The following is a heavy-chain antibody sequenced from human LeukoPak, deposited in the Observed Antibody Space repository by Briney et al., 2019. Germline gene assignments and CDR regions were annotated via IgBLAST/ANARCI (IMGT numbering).Heavy chain of an antibody. V-gene: IGHV4-39*01. J-gene: IGHJ3*02. CDR3: ARQDRYYYGSGSYYNCAFDI. Sequence: SETLSLTCTVSGGSISSSSYYWGWIRQPPGKGLEWIGSIYYSGSTYYNPSLKSRVTISVDTSKNQFSLKLSSVTAADTAVYYCARQDRYYYGSGSYYNCAFDIWGQGTMVSVSS. D-gene: IGHD3-10*01. CDR2: IYYSGST. CDR1: GGSISSSSYY.